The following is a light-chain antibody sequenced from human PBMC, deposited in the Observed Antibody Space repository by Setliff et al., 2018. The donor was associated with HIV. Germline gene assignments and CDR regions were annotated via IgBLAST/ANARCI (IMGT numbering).Light chain of an antibody. J-gene: IGKJ4*01. Sequence: EIVLTQSPATLSLSPGERATLSCRASESISSYLAWYQQKPGQAPRLLIYDASRRATDIPARFSGSGSGTDFTLTISSLEPEDFAVYYCQQRSKWLTFGGGTKVDIK. V-gene: IGKV3-11*01. CDR2: DAS. CDR1: ESISSY. CDR3: QQRSKWLT.